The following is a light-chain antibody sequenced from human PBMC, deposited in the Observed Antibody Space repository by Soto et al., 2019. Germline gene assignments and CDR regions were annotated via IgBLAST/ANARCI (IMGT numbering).Light chain of an antibody. V-gene: IGLV1-40*01. CDR3: QSYDSSLSAWV. Sequence: QSVLTQPPSVSGAPGQRVTISCTASSSNIGAGYDVHWYQQLPGTAPKLLIYGNTNRPSGVPDRFSGSKSGPSASLAITGLQAEDEADYYCQSYDSSLSAWVFGGGTKLTVL. J-gene: IGLJ3*02. CDR1: SSNIGAGYD. CDR2: GNT.